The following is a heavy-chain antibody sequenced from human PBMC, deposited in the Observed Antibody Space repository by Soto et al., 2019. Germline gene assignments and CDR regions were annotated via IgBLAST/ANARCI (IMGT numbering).Heavy chain of an antibody. V-gene: IGHV4-34*01. J-gene: IGHJ3*02. Sequence: QVQLQQWGAGLLKPSETLSLTCAVFGGSVNSGNYYWSWIRQPPGKRLEWIGEMSHSGGAHFNPSLKSRGTISVDTSKNQFSLKMSSVTAADTALYYCARVERGTATTVVDAFDIWGPGTMVTVSS. CDR1: GGSVNSGNYY. D-gene: IGHD1-1*01. CDR2: MSHSGGA. CDR3: ARVERGTATTVVDAFDI.